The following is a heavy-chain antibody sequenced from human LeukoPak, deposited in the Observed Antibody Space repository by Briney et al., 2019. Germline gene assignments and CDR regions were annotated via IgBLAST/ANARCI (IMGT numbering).Heavy chain of an antibody. CDR1: GGSFSGYY. J-gene: IGHJ3*02. Sequence: PSETLSLTCAVYGGSFSGYYWSWIRQPPGKGLEWIGEINHSGSTNYNPSLKSRVTISVDTSKNQFSLKLSSVTAADTAVYYCARLVNPIVGATFGAFDIWGQGTMVTVSS. CDR3: ARLVNPIVGATFGAFDI. V-gene: IGHV4-34*01. CDR2: INHSGST. D-gene: IGHD1-26*01.